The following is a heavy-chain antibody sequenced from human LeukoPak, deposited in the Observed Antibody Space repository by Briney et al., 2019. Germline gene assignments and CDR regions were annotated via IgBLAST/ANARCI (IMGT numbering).Heavy chain of an antibody. D-gene: IGHD5-18*01. CDR3: AKRIQPAMAMGY. V-gene: IGHV3-23*01. CDR1: GFTFSSYE. J-gene: IGHJ4*02. Sequence: GGSLRLSCAASGFTFSSYEMNWVRQAPGKGLVWVSRINSDGSSTNYADSVKGRFTISRDNSKNTMYLQMNSLRAEDTAVYYCAKRIQPAMAMGYWGQGTLVTVSS. CDR2: INSDGSST.